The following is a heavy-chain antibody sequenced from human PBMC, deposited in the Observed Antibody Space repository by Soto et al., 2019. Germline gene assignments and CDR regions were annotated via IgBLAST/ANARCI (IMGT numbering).Heavy chain of an antibody. J-gene: IGHJ4*02. CDR2: ISNDGSNK. Sequence: QVQLVESGEGVVQPGRSLRLSCAASGFIFSNYAMHWVRQAPGKGLEWVAVISNDGSNKYHADSVKGRFTISRDNSKNTLYLQMNSLRAEDTAVYYCARAVSVISLIDSWGQGTLVTVAS. V-gene: IGHV3-30-3*01. D-gene: IGHD2-21*01. CDR3: ARAVSVISLIDS. CDR1: GFIFSNYA.